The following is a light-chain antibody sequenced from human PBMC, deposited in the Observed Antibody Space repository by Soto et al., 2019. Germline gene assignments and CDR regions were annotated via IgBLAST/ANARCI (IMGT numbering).Light chain of an antibody. V-gene: IGLV2-14*01. CDR3: SSYTSSSTGL. J-gene: IGLJ1*01. CDR2: DVT. CDR1: SSDVGGYNY. Sequence: QSALTQPASMSGSPGQSITISCTGTSSDVGGYNYVSWYQQHPGKAPKLMIYDVTNRPSGVSNRFSGSKSGNTASLTISGLQAEDEADYYCSSYTSSSTGLFGTGTKLTVL.